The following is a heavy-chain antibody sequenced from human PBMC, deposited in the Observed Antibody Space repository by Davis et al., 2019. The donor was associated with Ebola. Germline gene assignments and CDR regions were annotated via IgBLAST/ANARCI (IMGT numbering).Heavy chain of an antibody. V-gene: IGHV3-7*01. D-gene: IGHD5/OR15-5a*01. Sequence: PGGSLRLSCAASGFTFSSYWMSWVRQAPGKGLEWVANIKQDGSEKYYVDSVKGRFTISRDNSKNTLYLHMNSLRAEDTAVYYCAVYGTPFDYWGQGTLVTVSS. CDR3: AVYGTPFDY. J-gene: IGHJ4*02. CDR2: IKQDGSEK. CDR1: GFTFSSYW.